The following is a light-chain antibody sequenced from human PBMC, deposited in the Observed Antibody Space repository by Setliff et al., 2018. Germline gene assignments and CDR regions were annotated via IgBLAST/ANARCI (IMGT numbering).Light chain of an antibody. J-gene: IGLJ1*01. Sequence: ALTQPASVSGSPGQSITISCTGTSSDIGGYNYVSWYQQHPGKAPKFMIYEVSNRPSGVSNRFSGSKSGNTASLTISGLQAEDEADYYCSSYTSSGTDVFGSGTKATVL. CDR1: SSDIGGYNY. CDR3: SSYTSSGTDV. V-gene: IGLV2-14*01. CDR2: EVS.